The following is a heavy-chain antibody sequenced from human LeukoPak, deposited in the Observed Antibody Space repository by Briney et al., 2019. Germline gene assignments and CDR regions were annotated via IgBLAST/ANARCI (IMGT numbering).Heavy chain of an antibody. Sequence: SETLSLTCTVSGGSISSSSYYWGWIRQPPGKGLEWIGEINHSGSTNYNPSLKSRVTISVDTSKNQFSLKLSSVTAADTAVYYCARDNLGEYYFDYWGQGTLVTVSS. V-gene: IGHV4-39*07. CDR2: INHSGST. J-gene: IGHJ4*02. CDR1: GGSISSSSYY. D-gene: IGHD2/OR15-2a*01. CDR3: ARDNLGEYYFDY.